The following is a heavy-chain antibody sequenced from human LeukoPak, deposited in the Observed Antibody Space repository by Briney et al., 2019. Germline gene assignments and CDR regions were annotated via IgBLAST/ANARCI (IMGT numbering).Heavy chain of an antibody. V-gene: IGHV4-39*01. Sequence: SETLSLTCIVSGGSISSSNSYWGWIRQPPGKGLEWIATIYKSGSAYYNPSLKSRVTVSVDTSKNQFSLKLTSVTAADTALYYRARHVGYTSAWLDSWGQGTLVTVSS. CDR2: IYKSGSA. CDR3: ARHVGYTSAWLDS. J-gene: IGHJ4*02. D-gene: IGHD6-19*01. CDR1: GGSISSSNSY.